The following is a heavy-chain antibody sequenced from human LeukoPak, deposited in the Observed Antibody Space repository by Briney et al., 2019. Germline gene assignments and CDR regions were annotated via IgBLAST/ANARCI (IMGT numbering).Heavy chain of an antibody. CDR3: GRLRGAMTTVNSIFDS. V-gene: IGHV4-39*01. CDR1: GGSIIGSTYY. Sequence: PSETLSLTCTVSGGSIIGSTYYWGWIRQPPGKGLEWIGSAFYTGDTYYKSSLKSRVTISVDTSKNQFSLKLGSVTAADTAVYYCGRLRGAMTTVNSIFDSWGQGTLVTVSS. CDR2: AFYTGDT. J-gene: IGHJ4*02. D-gene: IGHD4-17*01.